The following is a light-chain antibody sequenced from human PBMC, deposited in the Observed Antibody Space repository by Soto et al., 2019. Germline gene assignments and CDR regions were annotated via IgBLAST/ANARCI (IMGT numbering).Light chain of an antibody. CDR2: DAS. CDR1: KSVSSY. V-gene: IGKV3-11*01. Sequence: EIVLTHSPATLSFSPWERTTLSCRASKSVSSYLAWYKQKPGQAPRLLIYDASNRATGIPARFSGSGSGTDFTLTISSLEPEDFAVYCCQQRSNWPSWTFGQGTKVDIK. J-gene: IGKJ1*01. CDR3: QQRSNWPSWT.